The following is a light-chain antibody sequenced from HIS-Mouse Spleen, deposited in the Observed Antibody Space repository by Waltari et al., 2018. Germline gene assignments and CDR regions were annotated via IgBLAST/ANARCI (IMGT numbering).Light chain of an antibody. J-gene: IGLJ3*02. Sequence: QSALTQPASVSGSPGQSITLSCTGTSSDFGRYPLVSWYQPHPGKAPKLMIYEGSKRPAGVSNRFSGSKSGNTASLTISGLQAEDEADYYCCSYAGSSTYWVFGGGTKLTVL. CDR2: EGS. CDR1: SSDFGRYPL. CDR3: CSYAGSSTYWV. V-gene: IGLV2-23*01.